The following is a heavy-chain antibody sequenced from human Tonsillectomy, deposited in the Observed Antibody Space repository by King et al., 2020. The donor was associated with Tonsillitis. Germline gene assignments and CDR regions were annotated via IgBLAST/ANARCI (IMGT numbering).Heavy chain of an antibody. J-gene: IGHJ5*02. CDR1: GGPFSNYA. V-gene: IGHV1-69*01. Sequence: QLVQSGAEVKNPGSSVKVSCKASGGPFSNYAISWVRQAPGQGLEWMGGIIPLFGPTNYAQNVQGRVTITADESTSTAYMELSSLRSEDTAVYYCARGDSCFSTWFDPWGQGTLVTVSS. D-gene: IGHD3-22*01. CDR3: ARGDSCFSTWFDP. CDR2: IIPLFGPT.